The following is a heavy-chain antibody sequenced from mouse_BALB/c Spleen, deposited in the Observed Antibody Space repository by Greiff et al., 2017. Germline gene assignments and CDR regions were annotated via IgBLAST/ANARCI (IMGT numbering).Heavy chain of an antibody. CDR3: ARWYGYFYAMDY. CDR1: GYAFSSYW. V-gene: IGHV1-80*01. J-gene: IGHJ4*01. D-gene: IGHD2-2*01. CDR2: IYPGDGDT. Sequence: QVQLQQSGAELVRPGSSVKISCKASGYAFSSYWMNWVKQRPGQGLEWIGQIYPGDGDTNYNGKFKGKATLTADKSSSTAYMQLSSLTSEDSAVYFCARWYGYFYAMDYWGQGTSVTVSS.